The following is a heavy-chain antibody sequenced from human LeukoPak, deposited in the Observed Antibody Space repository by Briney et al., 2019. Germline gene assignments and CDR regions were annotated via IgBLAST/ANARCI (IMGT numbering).Heavy chain of an antibody. CDR2: IYYSGST. J-gene: IGHJ4*02. CDR1: GGSISSSSYY. D-gene: IGHD5-18*01. Sequence: SETLSLTCTVSGGSISSSSYYWGWIRQPPGKGLEWIGSIYYSGSTYYNPSLKSRVTISVDTSKNQFSLKLSSVTAADTAVYYCARGKGHSYGYGYYFDYWGQGTLVTVSS. V-gene: IGHV4-39*07. CDR3: ARGKGHSYGYGYYFDY.